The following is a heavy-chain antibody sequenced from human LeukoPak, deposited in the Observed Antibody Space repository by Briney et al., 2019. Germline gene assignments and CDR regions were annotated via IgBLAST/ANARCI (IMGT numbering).Heavy chain of an antibody. V-gene: IGHV1-69*13. J-gene: IGHJ4*02. CDR3: ARVREMATIDSFDY. CDR2: IIPIFGTA. CDR1: GYTFTSYG. D-gene: IGHD5-24*01. Sequence: GASVKVSCKASGYTFTSYGISWVRQAPGQGLEWMGGIIPIFGTANYAQKFQDRVTITADESTSTAYMELSSLRSEDTAVYYCARVREMATIDSFDYWGQGTLVTVSS.